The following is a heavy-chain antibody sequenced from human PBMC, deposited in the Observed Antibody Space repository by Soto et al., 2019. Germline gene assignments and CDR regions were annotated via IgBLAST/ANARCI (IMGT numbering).Heavy chain of an antibody. CDR1: GFSLSNARMG. Sequence: QVTLKESGPVLVKPTETLTLTCTVSGFSLSNARMGVSWIRQPPGKALEWLAHIFSNDEKSYSTSLKSRLTSAKDTSKSQVVLTMTNMDPVDTATYYCARKIPMTGYYIGSYSFDPWGQGTLVTVSS. D-gene: IGHD3-9*01. V-gene: IGHV2-26*01. CDR3: ARKIPMTGYYIGSYSFDP. J-gene: IGHJ5*02. CDR2: IFSNDEK.